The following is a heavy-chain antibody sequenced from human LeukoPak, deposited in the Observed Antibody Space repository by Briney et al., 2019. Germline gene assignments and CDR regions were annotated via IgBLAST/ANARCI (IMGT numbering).Heavy chain of an antibody. J-gene: IGHJ3*01. V-gene: IGHV1-18*01. CDR3: ARPTRKIGDLFDGFDL. D-gene: IGHD3-10*01. CDR2: ISGYNGNG. CDR1: GYTFTNYG. Sequence: ASVKVSCKASGYTFTNYGINWVRQAPGQGPEWMGWISGYNGNGNYAQKFQGRATITTDTSTSTAYRELRSLRSDDTAVYYCARPTRKIGDLFDGFDLWGQGTMVTVSS.